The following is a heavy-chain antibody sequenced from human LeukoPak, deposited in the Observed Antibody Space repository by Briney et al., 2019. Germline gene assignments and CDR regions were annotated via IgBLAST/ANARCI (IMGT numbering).Heavy chain of an antibody. CDR3: AREALAVTGTDDAFDI. D-gene: IGHD6-19*01. J-gene: IGHJ3*02. Sequence: GGSLRLSCAASGFTFSSYGMHWVRQAPGKGLEWVAFIRYGGSNKYYADSVKGRFTISRDNSKNTLYLQMNSLRAGDTAVYYCAREALAVTGTDDAFDIWGQGTMVTVSS. CDR2: IRYGGSNK. CDR1: GFTFSSYG. V-gene: IGHV3-30*02.